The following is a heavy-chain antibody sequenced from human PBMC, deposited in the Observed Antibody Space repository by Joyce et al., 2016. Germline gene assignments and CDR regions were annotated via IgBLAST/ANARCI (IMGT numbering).Heavy chain of an antibody. Sequence: QLQLQESGPGLVKPSETLSLNCTVSDDSIRRSTFYWGWIRQPPGKGLEWIGTTYISRNTYYSPSLSGRDSMSVNTPKRQFSLKVISVTAADTAVYYCARHVGPTPYGSGEYYYHYGMDVWGRGITVSVSS. CDR2: TYISRNT. CDR3: ARHVGPTPYGSGEYYYHYGMDV. D-gene: IGHD3-10*01. V-gene: IGHV4-39*01. J-gene: IGHJ6*02. CDR1: DDSIRRSTFY.